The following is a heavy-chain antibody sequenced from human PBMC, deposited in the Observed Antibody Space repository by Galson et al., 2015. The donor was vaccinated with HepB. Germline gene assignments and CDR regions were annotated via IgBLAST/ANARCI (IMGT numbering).Heavy chain of an antibody. CDR3: VIMGLVRGYSYGPDLPGIGY. CDR1: GFTFSSYA. Sequence: SLRLSCAASGFTFSSYAMHWVRQAPGKGLEYVSAISSNGGSTYYADSVKGRFTISRDNSKNTLYLQMSSLRAEDTAVYYCVIMGLVRGYSYGPDLPGIGYWGQGTLVTVSS. D-gene: IGHD5-18*01. J-gene: IGHJ4*02. CDR2: ISSNGGST. V-gene: IGHV3-64D*06.